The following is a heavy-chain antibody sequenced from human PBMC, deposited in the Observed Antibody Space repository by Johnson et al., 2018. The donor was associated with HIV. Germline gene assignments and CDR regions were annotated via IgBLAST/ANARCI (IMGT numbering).Heavy chain of an antibody. V-gene: IGHV3-11*04. Sequence: QVQLVESGGGLVKPGGSLRLSCAASGFTFSDYYMSWIRQAPGKGLEWVSYISSSGSTIYYADSVKGRFTISRDNAKNSLYLQMNSLRAEDTAVYYCARADRWRMFVGVVIPSGQDAFDIWGQGTMVTVSS. J-gene: IGHJ3*02. CDR1: GFTFSDYY. CDR3: ARADRWRMFVGVVIPSGQDAFDI. D-gene: IGHD3-3*01. CDR2: ISSSGSTI.